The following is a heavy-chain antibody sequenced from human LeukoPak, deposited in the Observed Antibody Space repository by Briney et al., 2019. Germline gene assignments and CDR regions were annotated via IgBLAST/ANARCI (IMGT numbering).Heavy chain of an antibody. J-gene: IGHJ4*02. CDR2: INPNSGGT. CDR3: ARGSLRHSSGPNYYFDY. V-gene: IGHV1-2*02. D-gene: IGHD6-19*01. CDR1: GYTFTGYN. Sequence: ASVKVSCKASGYTFTGYNMQWLRQAPGQGLEWMGWINPNSGGTNYAQKFQGRVTITADESTSTAYMELSSLRSEDTAVYYCARGSLRHSSGPNYYFDYWGQGTLVTVSS.